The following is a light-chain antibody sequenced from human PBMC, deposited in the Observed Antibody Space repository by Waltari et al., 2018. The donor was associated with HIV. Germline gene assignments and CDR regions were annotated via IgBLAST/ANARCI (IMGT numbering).Light chain of an antibody. CDR2: LGS. CDR1: QRLLHSNGYNY. J-gene: IGKJ1*01. V-gene: IGKV2-28*01. Sequence: IVMTQSPLSLPVTPGEPASISCRSSQRLLHSNGYNYVDWYLQKPGQAPQVLMYLGSSRASGVPDRFSGSGSGTDFTLKISRVEAEDVAVYYCQQYYSPPGWTFGQGTKVEIK. CDR3: QQYYSPPGWT.